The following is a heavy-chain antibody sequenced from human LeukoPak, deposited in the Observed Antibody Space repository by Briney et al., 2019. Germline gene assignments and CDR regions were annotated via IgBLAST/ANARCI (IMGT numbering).Heavy chain of an antibody. Sequence: PGRSLRLSCAASGFTFSSYGMHWVRQAPGKGREWVAVISYTGSNKYYADSVQGRFTISRDNSKNTLYLEMNSLRPEDTAVYYCAKEYGTGWYYFDYWGQGTLVTVSS. J-gene: IGHJ4*02. CDR3: AKEYGTGWYYFDY. V-gene: IGHV3-30*18. D-gene: IGHD6-19*01. CDR1: GFTFSSYG. CDR2: ISYTGSNK.